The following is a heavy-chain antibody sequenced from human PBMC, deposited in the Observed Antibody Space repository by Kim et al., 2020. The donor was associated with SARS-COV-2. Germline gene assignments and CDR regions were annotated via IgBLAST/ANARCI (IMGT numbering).Heavy chain of an antibody. CDR3: VKAFTSGGGYYYDY. D-gene: IGHD3-22*01. V-gene: IGHV3-64D*06. J-gene: IGHJ4*02. Sequence: YADTVKGRITITRDNCRNTLYLQMSSLRAEDTAVYYCVKAFTSGGGYYYDYWGQGTLVTVSS.